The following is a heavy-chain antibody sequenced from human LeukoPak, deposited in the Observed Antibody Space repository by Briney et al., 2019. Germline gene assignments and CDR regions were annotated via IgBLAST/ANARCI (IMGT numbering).Heavy chain of an antibody. CDR1: GYIFTSHY. D-gene: IGHD3-22*01. J-gene: IGHJ4*02. Sequence: ASVKVSCKASGYIFTSHYMHWVRQAPGQGLEWMGIINPSGGSTSYAQKFQGRVTMTRDTSTSTVYMELSSLRSEDTAVYYCARDSEANYYDSSGYLFDYWGQGTLVTVSS. CDR3: ARDSEANYYDSSGYLFDY. V-gene: IGHV1-46*01. CDR2: INPSGGST.